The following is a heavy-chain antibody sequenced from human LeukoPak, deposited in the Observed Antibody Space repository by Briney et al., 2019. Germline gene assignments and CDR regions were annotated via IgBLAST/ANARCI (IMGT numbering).Heavy chain of an antibody. J-gene: IGHJ4*02. D-gene: IGHD6-6*01. CDR1: GGSISSSSYY. V-gene: IGHV4-39*01. Sequence: SETLSLTCTVSGGSISSSSYYWGWIRQPPGKGLEWIGSIYYSGSTYYNPSLKSRVTISVDTSKNQFSLKLSSVTAADTAVYYCARRTTCSSSSPMHYWGQGTLVTVSS. CDR3: ARRTTCSSSSPMHY. CDR2: IYYSGST.